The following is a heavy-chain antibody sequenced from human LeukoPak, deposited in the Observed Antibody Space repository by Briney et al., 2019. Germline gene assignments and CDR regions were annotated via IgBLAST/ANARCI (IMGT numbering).Heavy chain of an antibody. J-gene: IGHJ4*02. CDR2: IYSGGST. D-gene: IGHD4-11*01. CDR3: TREDHSNYNN. Sequence: GGSLRLSCAASGFTFSSYGMHWVRQAPGKGLEWVAVIYSGGSTYYADSVKGRFTISRDNSKNTLYLQMNSLRAEDTAVYYCTREDHSNYNNWGQGTLVTVSS. V-gene: IGHV3-NL1*01. CDR1: GFTFSSYG.